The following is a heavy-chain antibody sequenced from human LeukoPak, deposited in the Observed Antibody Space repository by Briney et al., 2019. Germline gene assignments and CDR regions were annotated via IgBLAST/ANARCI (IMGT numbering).Heavy chain of an antibody. CDR1: GGTFSSYA. CDR3: ASLGYCSGGSCYF. J-gene: IGHJ4*02. V-gene: IGHV1-69*05. CDR2: IIPIFGTA. Sequence: ASVKVSCKASGGTFSSYAISWVRQAPGQELEWMGGIIPIFGTANYAQKFQGRVTITTDESTSTAYMELSSLRSEDTAVYYCASLGYCSGGSCYFWGQGTLVTVSS. D-gene: IGHD2-15*01.